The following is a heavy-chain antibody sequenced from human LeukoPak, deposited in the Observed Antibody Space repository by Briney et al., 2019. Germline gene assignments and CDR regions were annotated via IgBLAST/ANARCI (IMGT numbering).Heavy chain of an antibody. CDR2: IYYSGST. CDR1: GGSISSYY. Sequence: PSETLSLTCTVSGGSISSYYWSWIRQPPGKGLEWIGYIYYSGSTNYNPSLKSRVTISVDTSKNQFSLKLSSVTAADTAVYYCARGRGVPSLYSCGPFWFDPWGQGTLVTVSS. J-gene: IGHJ5*02. V-gene: IGHV4-59*01. D-gene: IGHD6-19*01. CDR3: ARGRGVPSLYSCGPFWFDP.